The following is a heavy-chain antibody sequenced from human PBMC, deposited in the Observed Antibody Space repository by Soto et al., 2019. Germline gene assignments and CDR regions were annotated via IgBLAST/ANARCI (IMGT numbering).Heavy chain of an antibody. CDR1: GFTFSSYA. J-gene: IGHJ5*02. D-gene: IGHD6-13*01. Sequence: GGSLRLSCAASGFTFSSYAMSWVRQAPGKGLEWVSAISGSGGSTYYADSVKGRFTISRDNSKNMLYLQMNSLRAEDTAVYYCAKAPKIGSSWYAYNWFDPWGQGTLVTVSS. CDR3: AKAPKIGSSWYAYNWFDP. CDR2: ISGSGGST. V-gene: IGHV3-23*01.